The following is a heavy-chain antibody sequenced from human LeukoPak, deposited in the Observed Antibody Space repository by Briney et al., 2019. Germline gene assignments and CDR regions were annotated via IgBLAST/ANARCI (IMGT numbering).Heavy chain of an antibody. V-gene: IGHV1-8*03. Sequence: ASVKVSCKASGYTFTNYDISWVRQATGQGLEWMGWLNTNSGNTGYAQEFQGRVTITRTTSINTAYMELRSLTSEDTAVYYCARAMCSSSSCFFDPWGQGTLVTVSS. CDR2: LNTNSGNT. D-gene: IGHD2-2*01. J-gene: IGHJ5*02. CDR1: GYTFTNYD. CDR3: ARAMCSSSSCFFDP.